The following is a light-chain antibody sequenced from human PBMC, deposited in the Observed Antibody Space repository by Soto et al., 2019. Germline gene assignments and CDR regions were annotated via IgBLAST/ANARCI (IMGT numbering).Light chain of an antibody. CDR2: GAS. CDR1: QSVNSN. Sequence: EKVMTQSPAALSVSPGERATLSCRASQSVNSNLAWYQQKPGQAPRLLLYGASTRFTGIPARFSGSASGTEFTLTISSLQSEDSAVYYCQQYNDWTLTFGGGTKVEIK. J-gene: IGKJ4*01. V-gene: IGKV3-15*01. CDR3: QQYNDWTLT.